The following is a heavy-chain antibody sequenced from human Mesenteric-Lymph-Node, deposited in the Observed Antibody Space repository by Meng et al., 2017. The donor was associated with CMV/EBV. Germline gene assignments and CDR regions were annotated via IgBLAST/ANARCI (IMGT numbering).Heavy chain of an antibody. CDR3: ARVIGHVAVS. Sequence: GGSLRLSCAASGFTVSSNYMSWVRQAPGKGLEWVSVLYSSGTTYYADSVKGRFTISRDSSKNSLYLQMNSLRAEDTAVYYCARVIGHVAVSWGQGTLVTVSS. V-gene: IGHV3-53*01. CDR2: LYSSGTT. J-gene: IGHJ4*02. D-gene: IGHD3-22*01. CDR1: GFTVSSNY.